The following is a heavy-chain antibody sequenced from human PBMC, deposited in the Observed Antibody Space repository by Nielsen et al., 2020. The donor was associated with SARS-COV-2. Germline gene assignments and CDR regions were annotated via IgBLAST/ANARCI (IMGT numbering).Heavy chain of an antibody. Sequence: GESLKISCAASGFTFSSYDMHWVRQATGKGLEWVSAIGTAGDTYYPGSVKGRFTISRENAKNSLYLQMNSLRAEDTAVYYCARADYYHSTGAFDVWGQGTMVTVSS. D-gene: IGHD3-22*01. CDR3: ARADYYHSTGAFDV. CDR2: IGTAGDT. CDR1: GFTFSSYD. J-gene: IGHJ3*01. V-gene: IGHV3-13*01.